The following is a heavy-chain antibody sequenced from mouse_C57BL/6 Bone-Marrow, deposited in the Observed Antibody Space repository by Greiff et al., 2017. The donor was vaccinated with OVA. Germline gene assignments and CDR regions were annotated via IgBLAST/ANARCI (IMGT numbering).Heavy chain of an antibody. Sequence: VQLQQSVAELMKPGASVKLSCKATGYTFTGYWIEWVKQRPGHGLEWIGELLPGSGSTNYNEKFQGKATFTADTSSNTAYMPLSSLTTEDSAMYYCARRADGSSYGWFAYGGQGTLVTVSA. CDR1: GYTFTGYW. CDR2: LLPGSGST. J-gene: IGHJ3*01. D-gene: IGHD1-1*01. V-gene: IGHV1-9*01. CDR3: ARRADGSSYGWFAY.